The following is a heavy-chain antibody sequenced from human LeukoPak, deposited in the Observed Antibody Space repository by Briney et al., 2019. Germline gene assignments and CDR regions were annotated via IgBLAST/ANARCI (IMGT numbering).Heavy chain of an antibody. Sequence: PSETLSLTCTVSGGSISGYYWSWIRQPPGKGLEWIGYIYYSGSTNYNPSLKSRVTISVDTSKNQFSLKLTSLTAADTAVYYCARDVAVAGTWNFDYWGQGTLVTVSS. CDR1: GGSISGYY. CDR2: IYYSGST. V-gene: IGHV4-59*12. CDR3: ARDVAVAGTWNFDY. D-gene: IGHD6-19*01. J-gene: IGHJ4*02.